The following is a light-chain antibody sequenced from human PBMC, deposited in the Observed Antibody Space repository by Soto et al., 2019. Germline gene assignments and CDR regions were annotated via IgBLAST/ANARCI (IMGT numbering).Light chain of an antibody. CDR2: GAS. CDR1: QSVFGE. V-gene: IGKV3-15*01. Sequence: PGGRGTLSCRASQSVFGELAWYKQKPGQAPRLLIFGASTRATGIPARFSGSGCGREYTLSICGLHTPAVPVYQCHQQNNRLWTFGGGTKVDIK. J-gene: IGKJ4*01. CDR3: HQQNNRLWT.